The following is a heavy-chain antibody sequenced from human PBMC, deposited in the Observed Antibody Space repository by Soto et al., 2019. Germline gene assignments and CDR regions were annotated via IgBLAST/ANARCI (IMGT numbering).Heavy chain of an antibody. V-gene: IGHV3-30-3*01. CDR1: GFTFSSYA. D-gene: IGHD3-22*01. CDR3: AGNARYYDSSGYSPNDDAFDI. J-gene: IGHJ3*02. CDR2: ISYDGSNK. Sequence: VQLVESGGGLVQPGGSLRLSCAASGFTFSSYAMHWVRQAPGKGLEWVAVISYDGSNKYYADSVKGRFTISRDNSKNTLYLQMNSLRAEDTAVYYCAGNARYYDSSGYSPNDDAFDIWGQGTMVTVSS.